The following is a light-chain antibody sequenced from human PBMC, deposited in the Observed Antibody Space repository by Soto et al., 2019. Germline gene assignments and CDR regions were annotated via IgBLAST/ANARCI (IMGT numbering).Light chain of an antibody. J-gene: IGKJ1*01. Sequence: DIQMTQSPSYLSASVGDRVTITCRASQGISNYLAWYQQKPGKVPKLLIYAASTLQSGVPSRFSGSGSGTDFTLTIRSLQPDDVSTYYCQNYNSGPRTFGQGTKVEIK. V-gene: IGKV1-27*01. CDR2: AAS. CDR3: QNYNSGPRT. CDR1: QGISNY.